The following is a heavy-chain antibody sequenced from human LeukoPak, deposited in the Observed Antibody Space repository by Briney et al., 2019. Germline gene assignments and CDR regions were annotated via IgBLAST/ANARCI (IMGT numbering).Heavy chain of an antibody. V-gene: IGHV4-39*07. Sequence: SETLSLTCTVSGGSISSSSYYWGWIRQPPGKGLEWIGSIYYSGSTYYNPSLKSRVTISVDTSKNQFSLKLSSVTAAGTAVYYCARGSGSSWYSGYYDYWGQGTLVTVSS. CDR3: ARGSGSSWYSGYYDY. D-gene: IGHD6-13*01. CDR1: GGSISSSSYY. CDR2: IYYSGST. J-gene: IGHJ4*02.